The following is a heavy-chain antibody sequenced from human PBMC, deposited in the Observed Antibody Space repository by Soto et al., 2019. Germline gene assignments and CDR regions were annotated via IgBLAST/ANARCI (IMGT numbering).Heavy chain of an antibody. V-gene: IGHV3-30-3*01. CDR3: AVGGGDLSLTPFDY. D-gene: IGHD3-16*02. Sequence: GGSLRLSCVASGFNFKAYGMHWVRQAPGKGLEWVAVISTDGTNQHHADSVKGRFTIPRDNFKNTLYLQMNSLRPEDTAVYFCAVGGGDLSLTPFDYWGQGTLVTVSS. J-gene: IGHJ4*02. CDR1: GFNFKAYG. CDR2: ISTDGTNQ.